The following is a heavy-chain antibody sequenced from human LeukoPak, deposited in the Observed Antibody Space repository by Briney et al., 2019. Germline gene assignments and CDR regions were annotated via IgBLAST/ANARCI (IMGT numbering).Heavy chain of an antibody. J-gene: IGHJ3*02. V-gene: IGHV4-39*07. CDR1: GGSVTTSSFY. CDR3: AKSGPAAGRPDAFDI. CDR2: IYYSGIT. D-gene: IGHD2-2*01. Sequence: SETLSLTCTLSGGSVTTSSFYWAWIRQPPGKGLECIGTIYYSGITYYHSSLKSRVTIPVDTSKNQFSLKLNPVTAADTAVYFCAKSGPAAGRPDAFDIWGQGTMVTVSS.